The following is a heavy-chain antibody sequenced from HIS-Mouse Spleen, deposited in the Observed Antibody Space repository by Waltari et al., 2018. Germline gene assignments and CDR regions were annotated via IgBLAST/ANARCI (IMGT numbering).Heavy chain of an antibody. CDR3: AREIPYSSSWYDWYFDL. CDR1: GGSISSSSSY. Sequence: QLQLQESGPGLVKPSETLSLTCTVSGGSISSSSSYWGWLRQPPGKGLAWIGSIYYSGSTYYNPSLKSRVTISVDTSKNQFSLKLSSVTAADTAVYYCAREIPYSSSWYDWYFDLWGRGTLVTVSS. D-gene: IGHD6-13*01. V-gene: IGHV4-39*07. CDR2: IYYSGST. J-gene: IGHJ2*01.